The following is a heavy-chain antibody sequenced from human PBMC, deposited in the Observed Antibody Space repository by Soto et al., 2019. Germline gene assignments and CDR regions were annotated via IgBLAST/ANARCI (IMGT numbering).Heavy chain of an antibody. CDR3: ARVYAGGGNSIDF. CDR1: GGSISNTDYY. V-gene: IGHV4-30-4*01. J-gene: IGHJ4*02. CDR2: IHYSAST. Sequence: TLSLTCTVSGGSISNTDYYWSWILQPPGKGLEWIGHIHYSASTYYNPSLKSRVTISVDTSKNQFSLNLSSVTAADTALYYCARVYAGGGNSIDFWGQGTLVTVSS. D-gene: IGHD6-19*01.